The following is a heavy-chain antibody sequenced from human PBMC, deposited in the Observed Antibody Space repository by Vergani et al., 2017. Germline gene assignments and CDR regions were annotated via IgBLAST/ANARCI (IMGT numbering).Heavy chain of an antibody. CDR1: GFTFSTYA. CDR2: LTGGGGTT. Sequence: EVQLLESGGSLKQPGGSVRLSCAASGFTFSTYAMHWVRQAPGKGLEWVSALTGGGGTTYYADSFKGRFIISRDNSRDTLYLQMNSLGPEDTATYYCVKDVGSYAIFFNSWGEGTLVTVSS. D-gene: IGHD1-26*01. J-gene: IGHJ4*02. V-gene: IGHV3-23*01. CDR3: VKDVGSYAIFFNS.